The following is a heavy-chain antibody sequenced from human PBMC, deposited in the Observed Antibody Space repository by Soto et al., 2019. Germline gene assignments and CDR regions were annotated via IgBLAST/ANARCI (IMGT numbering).Heavy chain of an antibody. CDR2: INPNSDGT. D-gene: IGHD2-2*01. Sequence: ASVQVSCKACGYTFTGYYMHWVRQAPGQGLEWMGWINPNSDGTNYAQKFQGRVTMTRDTSISTAYMELSRLRSDDTAVYYCARDIAVVPAAASMDVWGQGTTVTVSS. CDR3: ARDIAVVPAAASMDV. J-gene: IGHJ6*02. V-gene: IGHV1-2*02. CDR1: GYTFTGYY.